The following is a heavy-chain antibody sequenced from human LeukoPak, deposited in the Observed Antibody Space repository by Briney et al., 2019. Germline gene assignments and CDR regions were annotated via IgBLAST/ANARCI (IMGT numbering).Heavy chain of an antibody. D-gene: IGHD6-19*01. J-gene: IGHJ4*02. CDR3: AKDGAADLVRQWLENAY. CDR1: GFTFSSYA. Sequence: GGSLRLSCAASGFTFSSYAMTWVRQAPGKGLEWVSTISGSGGSTYYADSVRGRFTISRDNSKNTLYLQRNSLRADETAVYYCAKDGAADLVRQWLENAYWGEGTLVTVSA. CDR2: ISGSGGST. V-gene: IGHV3-23*01.